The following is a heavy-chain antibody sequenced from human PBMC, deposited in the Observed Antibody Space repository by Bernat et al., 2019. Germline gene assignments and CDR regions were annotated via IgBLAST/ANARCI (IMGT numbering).Heavy chain of an antibody. CDR1: GFTFSSYA. CDR2: ISGSGGST. J-gene: IGHJ6*02. V-gene: IGHV3-23*04. Sequence: EVQLVESGGGLVQPGGSLRLSCAASGFTFSSYAMSWVRQAPGKGLEWVSAISGSGGSTYYADSVKGRFTISRDNSKHTLYLQMNSLRAEDTAVYYCAKDSSLRVGLNYYYYGMDVWGQGTTVTVSS. D-gene: IGHD3-10*01. CDR3: AKDSSLRVGLNYYYYGMDV.